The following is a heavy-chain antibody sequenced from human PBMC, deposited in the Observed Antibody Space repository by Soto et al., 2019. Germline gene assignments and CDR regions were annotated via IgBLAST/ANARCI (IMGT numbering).Heavy chain of an antibody. CDR3: AKAPTALYSSSWYRWYFDL. CDR2: ISGSGGST. CDR1: GFTFSSYA. J-gene: IGHJ2*01. V-gene: IGHV3-23*01. D-gene: IGHD6-13*01. Sequence: EVQLLESGGGLVQPGGSRRLSCAASGFTFSSYAMSWVRQAPGKGLEWVSAISGSGGSTYYADSVKGRFTISRDNSKNTLYLQMNSLRAEDTAVYYCAKAPTALYSSSWYRWYFDLWGRGTLVTVSS.